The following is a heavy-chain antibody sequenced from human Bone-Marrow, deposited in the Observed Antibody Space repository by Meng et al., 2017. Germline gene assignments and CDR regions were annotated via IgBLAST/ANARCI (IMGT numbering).Heavy chain of an antibody. J-gene: IGHJ6*02. V-gene: IGHV3-30*04. CDR1: GFTFSSYA. D-gene: IGHD1-7*01. CDR3: AKTYWELYYYYYGMDV. Sequence: GESLKISCAASGFTFSSYAMHWVRQAPGKGLEWVAIISYDGSNKYYADSVKDRLTVSRDNSKHTLYLQMNSLRAEDTAVYYCAKTYWELYYYYYGMDVWGQGTTVTVSS. CDR2: ISYDGSNK.